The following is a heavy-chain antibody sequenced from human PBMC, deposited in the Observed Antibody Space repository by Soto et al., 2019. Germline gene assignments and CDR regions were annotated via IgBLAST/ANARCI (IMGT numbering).Heavy chain of an antibody. CDR1: GFTFGDYA. CDR3: TRDLDYISYAFDI. V-gene: IGHV3-49*03. J-gene: IGHJ3*02. Sequence: QPGGSLRLSCTASGFTFGDYAMSWFRQAPGKGLEWVGFIRSKAYGGTTEYAASVKGRFTISRDDSKSIAYLQMNSLKTEDTAVYYCTRDLDYISYAFDIWGQGTMVTVSS. CDR2: IRSKAYGGTT. D-gene: IGHD4-4*01.